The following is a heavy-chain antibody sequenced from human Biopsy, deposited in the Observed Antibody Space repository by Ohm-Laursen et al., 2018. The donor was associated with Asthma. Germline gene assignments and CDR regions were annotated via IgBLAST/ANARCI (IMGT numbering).Heavy chain of an antibody. V-gene: IGHV3-30*18. J-gene: IGHJ6*02. D-gene: IGHD3-3*01. CDR1: GFTFSSYG. CDR3: AKDTEGRYDFWSGLSYNYYGMDV. Sequence: SLRLSCAASGFTFSSYGMHWVRQAPGKGLEWVAVISYDGSNKYYADSVKGRFTISRDNSKNTLYLQMNSLRAEDTAMYYCAKDTEGRYDFWSGLSYNYYGMDVWGQGTTVTVSS. CDR2: ISYDGSNK.